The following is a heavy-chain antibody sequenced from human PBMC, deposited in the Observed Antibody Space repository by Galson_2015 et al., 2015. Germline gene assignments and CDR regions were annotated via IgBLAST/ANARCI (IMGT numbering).Heavy chain of an antibody. D-gene: IGHD3-22*01. Sequence: SLRLSCAASGFTFSSYAMHWVRQAPGKGLEWVAVISYDGSNKYYADSVKGRFTISRDNSKNTLYLQMNSLRAEDTAVYYCARDGPLTYYDSSGYPGYWGQGTLVTVSS. CDR2: ISYDGSNK. CDR3: ARDGPLTYYDSSGYPGY. V-gene: IGHV3-30-3*01. CDR1: GFTFSSYA. J-gene: IGHJ4*02.